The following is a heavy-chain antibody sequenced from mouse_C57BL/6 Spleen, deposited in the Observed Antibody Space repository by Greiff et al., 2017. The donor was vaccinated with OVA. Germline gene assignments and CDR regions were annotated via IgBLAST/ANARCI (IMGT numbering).Heavy chain of an antibody. CDR2: ISDGGSYT. CDR3: TRDDYCGSSYGGCFDV. Sequence: EVQGVESGGGLVKPGGSLKLSCAASGFTFSSYAMSWVRQTPDKRLEWVASISDGGSYTYYPDNVKGRFTISRDNAKNKLYLQMSHLKSEDTAMYYDTRDDYCGSSYGGCFDVWGTGTMVTVSS. V-gene: IGHV5-4*01. CDR1: GFTFSSYA. J-gene: IGHJ1*03. D-gene: IGHD1-1*01.